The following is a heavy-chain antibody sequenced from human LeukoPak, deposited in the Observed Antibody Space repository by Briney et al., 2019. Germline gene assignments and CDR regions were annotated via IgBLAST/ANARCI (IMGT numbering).Heavy chain of an antibody. D-gene: IGHD2-15*01. CDR1: GGTFSSYA. V-gene: IGHV1-69*04. CDR2: IIPIFGIA. J-gene: IGHJ4*02. CDR3: ARDTRARGFCSGGSCSFFDY. Sequence: GASVKVSCKASGGTFSSYAISWVRQAPGQGLEWMGRIIPIFGIANYAQKFQGRVTITADKSTSTAYMEMSSLRSEDTAMYYCARDTRARGFCSGGSCSFFDYWGQGTLVTVSS.